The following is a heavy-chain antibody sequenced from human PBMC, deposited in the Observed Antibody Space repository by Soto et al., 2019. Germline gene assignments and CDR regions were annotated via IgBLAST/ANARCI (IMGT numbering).Heavy chain of an antibody. CDR2: IYYSGRT. Sequence: SETLSLTCTVSAGSISSGGYYWSWIHQHPGKGLEWIGYIYYSGRTYYNPSLNSRVTISVYTSKKQFSLKLSSVTAADTAVYYCARAFVWTGTTCLFDYWGQGTLVTVSS. CDR3: ARAFVWTGTTCLFDY. CDR1: AGSISSGGYY. V-gene: IGHV4-31*03. D-gene: IGHD1-7*01. J-gene: IGHJ4*02.